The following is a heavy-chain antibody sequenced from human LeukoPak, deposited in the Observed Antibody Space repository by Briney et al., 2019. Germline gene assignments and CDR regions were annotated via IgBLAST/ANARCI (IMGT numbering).Heavy chain of an antibody. J-gene: IGHJ5*02. CDR1: GGTFSSYA. D-gene: IGHD3-3*01. CDR3: ASSRFSIFGVANWFDP. CDR2: IIPIFGTA. V-gene: IGHV1-69*13. Sequence: ASVKVSCKASGGTFSSYAISWVRQAPGQGLEWMGGIIPIFGTANYAQKFQGRVTITADESTSTAYMELSSLRSEDTAVYYCASSRFSIFGVANWFDPWGQGTLVTVSS.